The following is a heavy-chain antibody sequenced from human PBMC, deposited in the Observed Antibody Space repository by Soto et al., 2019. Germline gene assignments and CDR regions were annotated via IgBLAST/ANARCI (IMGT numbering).Heavy chain of an antibody. V-gene: IGHV4-4*07. D-gene: IGHD1-26*01. Sequence: QVQLQESGPGLVKPSETLSLTCTVSGGSISSYYWSWIRQPAGKGLEWIGRIYTSGSTNYNPSLKSRVTMSVDTSKNQFSLKLGSVTAADTAVYYCARGIVGATWVGDWFDPWGQGTLVTVSS. J-gene: IGHJ5*02. CDR2: IYTSGST. CDR1: GGSISSYY. CDR3: ARGIVGATWVGDWFDP.